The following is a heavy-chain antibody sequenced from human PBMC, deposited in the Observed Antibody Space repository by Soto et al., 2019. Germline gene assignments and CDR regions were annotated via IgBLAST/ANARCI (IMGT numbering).Heavy chain of an antibody. CDR1: GGTFSSYA. D-gene: IGHD3-9*01. Sequence: SVKGYCKASGGTFSSYAISWGRQAPGQGLEWMGGIIPIFGTANYAQKFQGRVTITADESTSTAYMELSSLRSEDTAVYYCARDQDILTGPGAFDIWGQGTMVTVSS. J-gene: IGHJ3*02. CDR2: IIPIFGTA. CDR3: ARDQDILTGPGAFDI. V-gene: IGHV1-69*13.